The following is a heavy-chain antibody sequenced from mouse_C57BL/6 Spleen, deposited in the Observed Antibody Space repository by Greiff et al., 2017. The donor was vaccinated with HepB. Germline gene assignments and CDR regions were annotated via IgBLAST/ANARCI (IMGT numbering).Heavy chain of an antibody. D-gene: IGHD2-5*01. V-gene: IGHV1-59*01. J-gene: IGHJ4*01. CDR2: IDPSDSYT. CDR1: GYTFTSYW. CDR3: ARFYSNYGAMDY. Sequence: QVQLQQPGAELVRPGTSVKLSCKASGYTFTSYWMHRVKQRPGQGLEWIGVIDPSDSYTNYNQKFKGKATLTVDTSSSTAYMQLSSLTSEDSAVYYCARFYSNYGAMDYWGQGTSVTVSS.